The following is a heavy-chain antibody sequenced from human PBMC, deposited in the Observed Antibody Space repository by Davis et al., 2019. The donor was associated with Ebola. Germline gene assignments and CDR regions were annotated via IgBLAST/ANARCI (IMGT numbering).Heavy chain of an antibody. CDR3: ARGSCSGGSCYVSILLAFDI. CDR1: GFTFSSYW. V-gene: IGHV3-23*01. CDR2: ISGSGGST. D-gene: IGHD2-15*01. J-gene: IGHJ3*02. Sequence: GGSLRLSCAASGFTFSSYWMSWVRQAPGKGLEWVSAISGSGGSTYYADSVKGRFTISRDNSKNTLYLQMNSLRAEDTAVYYCARGSCSGGSCYVSILLAFDIWGQGTMVTVSS.